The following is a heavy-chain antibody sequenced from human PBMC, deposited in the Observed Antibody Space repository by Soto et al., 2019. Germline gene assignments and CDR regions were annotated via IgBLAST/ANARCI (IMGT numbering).Heavy chain of an antibody. CDR3: ASSPGSNWSSFNADFDY. Sequence: GGSLRLSXAASGFTVSSNYMSWVRQAPGKGLEWVSVIYSGGSTYYADSVKGRFTISRDNSKNTLYLQMNSLRAEDTAVYYCASSPGSNWSSFNADFDYWGQGTLVTVSS. J-gene: IGHJ4*02. CDR2: IYSGGST. CDR1: GFTVSSNY. D-gene: IGHD6-13*01. V-gene: IGHV3-53*01.